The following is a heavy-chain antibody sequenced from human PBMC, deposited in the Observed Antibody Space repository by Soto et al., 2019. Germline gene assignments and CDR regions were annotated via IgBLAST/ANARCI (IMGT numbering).Heavy chain of an antibody. J-gene: IGHJ6*03. V-gene: IGHV1-69*02. CDR3: ARVRYYYGSGSYFDYYYYLDV. D-gene: IGHD3-10*01. CDR1: GGTFSSYT. Sequence: QVQLVQSGAEVKKPGSSVKVSCKASGGTFSSYTISWVRQAPGQGLEWMGRIIPILGIANYAQKFQGRVTITADKATSTADMELSSVRSEDTAVYYCARVRYYYGSGSYFDYYYYLDVWGKGTTVTVS. CDR2: IIPILGIA.